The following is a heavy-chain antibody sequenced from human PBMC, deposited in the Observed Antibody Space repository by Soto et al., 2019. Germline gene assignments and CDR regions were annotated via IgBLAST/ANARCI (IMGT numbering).Heavy chain of an antibody. CDR1: GFTFSSYS. CDR3: ASGPAWGWSIAAY. V-gene: IGHV3-48*02. Sequence: GGSLRLSCAASGFTFSSYSMNWVRQAPGKGLEWVSYISSSSSTIYYADSVKGRFTISRDNAKNSLYLQMNSLRDEDTAVYYCASGPAWGWSIAAYWGQGTLVTVSS. J-gene: IGHJ4*02. D-gene: IGHD6-6*01. CDR2: ISSSSSTI.